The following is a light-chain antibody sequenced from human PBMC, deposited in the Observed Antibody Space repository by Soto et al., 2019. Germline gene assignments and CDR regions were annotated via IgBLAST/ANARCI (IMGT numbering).Light chain of an antibody. Sequence: QSALTQPPSASGSPGQSVTISCTGTSSDVGGYTYVSWYQQHPDKAPKLMIYEVNKRPPGVPDRFSGSKSGNTASLTVSGLQTEDEADYYCQSYDSSLSGSYVFGTGTKLTVL. CDR3: QSYDSSLSGSYV. CDR2: EVN. J-gene: IGLJ1*01. CDR1: SSDVGGYTY. V-gene: IGLV2-8*01.